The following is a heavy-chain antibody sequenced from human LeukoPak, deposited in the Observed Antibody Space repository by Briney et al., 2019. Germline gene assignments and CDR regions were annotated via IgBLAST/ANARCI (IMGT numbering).Heavy chain of an antibody. CDR1: GDSISSYY. J-gene: IGHJ4*02. CDR3: ARLTRLSTSPDRYYLDY. V-gene: IGHV4-4*09. D-gene: IGHD6-6*01. CDR2: IYTSGGT. Sequence: PSETLSLTCTVSGDSISSYYGSWIRQPPGKGLEWIGYIYTSGGTNYIPSLKGRGTISIDTSKNQFSLKLSSVTAADSAVYYCARLTRLSTSPDRYYLDYWGQGTLVTVSS.